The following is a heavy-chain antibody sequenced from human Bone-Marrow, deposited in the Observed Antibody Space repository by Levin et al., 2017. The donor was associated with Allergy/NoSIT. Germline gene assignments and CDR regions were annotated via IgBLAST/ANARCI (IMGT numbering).Heavy chain of an antibody. J-gene: IGHJ4*02. Sequence: PGGSLRLSCTTSGFTFGDYTMSWVRQAPGMGLEWVGLIRSKTYGGTTEYAASVKGRFTISRDDSKSDAYLQMNSLKTEDTAVYYCARFVPYFDYWGQGTLVTVSS. V-gene: IGHV3-49*04. CDR3: ARFVPYFDY. CDR2: IRSKTYGGTT. CDR1: GFTFGDYT.